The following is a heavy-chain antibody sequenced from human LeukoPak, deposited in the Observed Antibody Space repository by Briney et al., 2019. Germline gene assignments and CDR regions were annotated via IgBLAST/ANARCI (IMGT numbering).Heavy chain of an antibody. J-gene: IGHJ3*02. CDR1: GYTFSDYY. V-gene: IGHV1-2*02. Sequence: GASVKVSCKASGYTFSDYYLHWVRQARGHGLEWMGWINPHSGGTHYAQKFQGRVTMTRDTSISTAYMELSSLRSDDTAVYFCAREIVATIGGAFDIWGQGTMVNVSS. CDR3: AREIVATIGGAFDI. CDR2: INPHSGGT. D-gene: IGHD5-12*01.